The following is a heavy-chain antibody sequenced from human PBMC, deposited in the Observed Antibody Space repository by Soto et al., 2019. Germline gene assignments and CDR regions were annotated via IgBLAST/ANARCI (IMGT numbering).Heavy chain of an antibody. CDR3: ARASATIAAAAIFDY. Sequence: PSETLSLTCTVSGGSISSYYWSWIRQPPGKGLEWIGYIYYSGSTNYNPSLKSRVTISVDTSKNQFSLKVSSVTATDTAVYYCARASATIAAAAIFDYWGQGTLVTVSS. V-gene: IGHV4-59*12. CDR1: GGSISSYY. J-gene: IGHJ4*02. CDR2: IYYSGST. D-gene: IGHD6-13*01.